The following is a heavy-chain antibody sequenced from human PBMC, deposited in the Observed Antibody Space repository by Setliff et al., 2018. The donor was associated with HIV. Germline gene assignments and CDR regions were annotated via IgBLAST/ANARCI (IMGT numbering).Heavy chain of an antibody. CDR2: IYYSGST. Sequence: ASETLSLTCGVSGDSISSSNWWTWVRQPPGKGLEWIGEIYYSGSTNYSPSLKSRVTISIDKSKNQFSLKLRFVTAADTAVYYCARKVGGDFDYWGQGTLVTVSS. V-gene: IGHV4-4*02. CDR1: GDSISSSNW. J-gene: IGHJ4*02. CDR3: ARKVGGDFDY. D-gene: IGHD2-2*01.